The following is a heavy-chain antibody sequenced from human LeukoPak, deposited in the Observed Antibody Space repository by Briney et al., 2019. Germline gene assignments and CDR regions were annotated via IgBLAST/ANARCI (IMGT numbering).Heavy chain of an antibody. CDR3: AKLTTYRIAAAGTGFDP. Sequence: PGGSLRLSCAASGFTFSSYAMSWVRQAPGKGLEWVSAISGSGGSTYYADSVKGRFTISRDNSKNTLYLQMNSLRAEDTAVYYRAKLTTYRIAAAGTGFDPWGQGTLVTVSS. CDR1: GFTFSSYA. V-gene: IGHV3-23*01. CDR2: ISGSGGST. D-gene: IGHD6-13*01. J-gene: IGHJ5*02.